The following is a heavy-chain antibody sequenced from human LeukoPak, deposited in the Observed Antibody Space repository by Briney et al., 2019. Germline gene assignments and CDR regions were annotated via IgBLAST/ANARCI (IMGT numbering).Heavy chain of an antibody. CDR2: IYTSGST. CDR1: GGSISSGSYY. J-gene: IGHJ5*02. CDR3: AREIASVGTRGNWFDP. D-gene: IGHD2-21*02. V-gene: IGHV4-61*02. Sequence: SETLSLTCTVSGGSISSGSYYWSWIRQPAGKGLEWIGRIYTSGSTNYNPSLKSRVTISVDTSKNQFSLKLSSVTAADTAVYYCAREIASVGTRGNWFDPWGQGTLVTVSS.